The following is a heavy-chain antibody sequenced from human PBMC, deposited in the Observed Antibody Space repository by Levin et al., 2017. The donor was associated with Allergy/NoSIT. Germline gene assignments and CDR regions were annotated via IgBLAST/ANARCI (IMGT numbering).Heavy chain of an antibody. D-gene: IGHD3-3*01. CDR3: ARDRASTIFGLAGRYGMDV. Sequence: GESLKISCKTSGYTFTSYSISWVRQAPGQGLEWLGWISGYNGKTDYAQTVQDRVTMTTDTSTSTAYMELRSLRSDDTAVYYCARDRASTIFGLAGRYGMDVWGQGTTVTVSS. J-gene: IGHJ6*02. CDR2: ISGYNGKT. V-gene: IGHV1-18*01. CDR1: GYTFTSYS.